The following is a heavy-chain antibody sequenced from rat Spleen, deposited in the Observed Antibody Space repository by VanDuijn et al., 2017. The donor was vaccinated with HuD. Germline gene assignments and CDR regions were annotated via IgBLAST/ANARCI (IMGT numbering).Heavy chain of an antibody. J-gene: IGHJ2*01. CDR1: GFSLTSTS. Sequence: QVQLKESGPSLVQPSQTLSLTCTVSGFSLTSTSVSWVRQPPGKGREWMGVMWSDGDTSYNSALKSRLSISRDTPKRQVFLKMNSLQTEDTATYYCARDTGEGPLFDYWGQGVMVTVSS. CDR2: MWSDGDT. V-gene: IGHV2-32*01. CDR3: ARDTGEGPLFDY. D-gene: IGHD1-11*01.